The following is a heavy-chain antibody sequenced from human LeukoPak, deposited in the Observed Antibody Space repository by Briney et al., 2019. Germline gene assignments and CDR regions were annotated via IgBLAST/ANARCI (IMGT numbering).Heavy chain of an antibody. Sequence: ASVKVSCKASGYTFTSYYMHWVRQAPGQGLEWMGIINPSGGSTSYAQKFQGRVTMTRDTSTSTVCMELSSLRSEDTAVYYCARDLAARTYCGGDCYSGISNHWGQGTLVTVSS. J-gene: IGHJ5*02. CDR1: GYTFTSYY. V-gene: IGHV1-46*01. D-gene: IGHD2-21*02. CDR2: INPSGGST. CDR3: ARDLAARTYCGGDCYSGISNH.